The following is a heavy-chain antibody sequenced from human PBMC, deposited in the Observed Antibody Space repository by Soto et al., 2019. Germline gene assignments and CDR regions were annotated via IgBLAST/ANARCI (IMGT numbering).Heavy chain of an antibody. J-gene: IGHJ4*02. CDR1: GFTFSSYS. D-gene: IGHD2-15*01. V-gene: IGHV3-21*01. Sequence: EVQLVESGGGLVKPGGSLRLSCAASGFTFSSYSMNWVRQAPGKGLEWVSSISSSSSYIYYADSVKGRFTISRDNAKNSLYLQMNSLRAEDTAVYYCARDRGGFDDFDYGGQGPLVTVSS. CDR3: ARDRGGFDDFDY. CDR2: ISSSSSYI.